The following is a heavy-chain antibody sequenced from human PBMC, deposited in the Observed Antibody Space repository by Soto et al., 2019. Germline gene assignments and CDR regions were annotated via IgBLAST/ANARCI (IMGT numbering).Heavy chain of an antibody. J-gene: IGHJ6*02. Sequence: GASVKVSCKASGYTFTSYYMHWVRQAPGQGLEWMGIINPSGGSTSYAQKFQGRVTMTRDASTSTVYMELSSLRSEDTAVYYCARVSGYCSSGSCYFYYGRDVWGQGTTVTVSS. CDR3: ARVSGYCSSGSCYFYYGRDV. CDR2: INPSGGST. V-gene: IGHV1-46*01. D-gene: IGHD2-15*01. CDR1: GYTFTSYY.